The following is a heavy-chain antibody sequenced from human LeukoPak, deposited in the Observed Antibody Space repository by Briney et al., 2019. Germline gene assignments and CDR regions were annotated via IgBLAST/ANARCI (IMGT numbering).Heavy chain of an antibody. D-gene: IGHD3-22*01. Sequence: GRSLRLSCAASGFTFSSYGMHWVRQAPGKGLVWVSRINSDGSSTSYADSVKGRFTISRDNAKNTLYLQMNSLRAEDTAVYYCARAYYYDGSGYFPYYFDYWGQGTLATVSS. V-gene: IGHV3-74*01. CDR2: INSDGSST. CDR1: GFTFSSYG. CDR3: ARAYYYDGSGYFPYYFDY. J-gene: IGHJ4*02.